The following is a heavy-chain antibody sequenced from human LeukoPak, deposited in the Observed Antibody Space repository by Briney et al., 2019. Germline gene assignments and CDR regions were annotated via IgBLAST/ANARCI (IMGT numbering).Heavy chain of an antibody. CDR3: TSRGGSYPDY. V-gene: IGHV3-30*04. J-gene: IGHJ4*02. CDR1: GFSFSNYA. Sequence: GRSLRLSCAASGFSFSNYAMHWVRQAPGKGLEWVAVISYDGSGQYYVDSVKGRFTISRDNSKNTLYLQMNSLRAEDTAAYYCTSRGGSYPDYWGQGTLVTVSS. D-gene: IGHD1-26*01. CDR2: ISYDGSGQ.